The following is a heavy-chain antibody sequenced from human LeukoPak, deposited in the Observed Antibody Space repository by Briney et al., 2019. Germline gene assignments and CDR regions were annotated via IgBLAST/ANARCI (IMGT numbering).Heavy chain of an antibody. CDR2: IYYSGST. J-gene: IGHJ4*02. V-gene: IGHV4-39*07. Sequence: PSETLSLTCTVSGVSISTSRYYWGWIRQPPGKGLEWIGNIYYSGSTYYNPSLKSRVTISVDTSKNQFSLKLTSVTAADTAVYYCARDYYDSSGYHRPLWNFDYWGQGTLVTVSS. CDR1: GVSISTSRYY. D-gene: IGHD3-22*01. CDR3: ARDYYDSSGYHRPLWNFDY.